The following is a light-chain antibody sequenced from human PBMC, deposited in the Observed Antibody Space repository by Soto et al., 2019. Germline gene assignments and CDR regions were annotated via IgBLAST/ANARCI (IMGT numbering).Light chain of an antibody. J-gene: IGKJ1*01. Sequence: DIQMTQSPSTLSASVGDRVTITCRASQRIGTWLAWYQQKPGRAPKFLIYDASTLKSGVPSMFSGSGSGTEFTLTISSLQPDDFATYYCQQYKTFSWTFGQGTKVEIK. V-gene: IGKV1-5*01. CDR1: QRIGTW. CDR2: DAS. CDR3: QQYKTFSWT.